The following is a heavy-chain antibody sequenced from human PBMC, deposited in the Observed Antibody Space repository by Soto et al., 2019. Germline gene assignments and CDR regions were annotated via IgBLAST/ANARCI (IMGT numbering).Heavy chain of an antibody. V-gene: IGHV5-51*01. Sequence: PGESLKISGKGSGYSFTSYWIGWVLQMPWKGLEWMGIIYPGDSDTRYSPSFQGQVTISADKSISTAYLQWSSLKASDTAMYYCARHAEDDYYYYGMDVWGQGTTVTVSS. J-gene: IGHJ6*02. CDR3: ARHAEDDYYYYGMDV. CDR2: IYPGDSDT. CDR1: GYSFTSYW.